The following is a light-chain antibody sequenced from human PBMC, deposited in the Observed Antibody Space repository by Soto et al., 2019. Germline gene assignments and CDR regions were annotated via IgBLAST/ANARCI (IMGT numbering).Light chain of an antibody. V-gene: IGKV3-20*01. CDR1: QSFRNNY. CDR2: GVS. Sequence: EVVLTQSPGTLSLSPGERATLSCRASQSFRNNYLAWYQQRPGQAPRLLIYGVSRRASGIPDRFSGSGSEADFTLTISRLEPEDFAVYYCQQYGSSNTFGGGTKVEIK. J-gene: IGKJ4*01. CDR3: QQYGSSNT.